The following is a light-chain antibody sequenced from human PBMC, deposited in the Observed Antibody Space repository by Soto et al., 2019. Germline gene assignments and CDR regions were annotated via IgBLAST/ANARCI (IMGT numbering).Light chain of an antibody. CDR3: QQYNNWPLT. CDR1: QSVTNN. J-gene: IGKJ4*01. V-gene: IGKV3-15*01. CDR2: DAS. Sequence: EIMMTQSPATLSVFPGERATLSCRASQSVTNNLAWYQQIPGQAPRLLIYDASTRATGIPARFSGSGSGTDFTLTISSLQSEDFAVYYCQQYNNWPLTFGGGTKMEIK.